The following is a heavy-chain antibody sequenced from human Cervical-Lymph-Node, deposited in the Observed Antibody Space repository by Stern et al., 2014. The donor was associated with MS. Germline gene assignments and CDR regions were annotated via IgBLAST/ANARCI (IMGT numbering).Heavy chain of an antibody. J-gene: IGHJ4*02. CDR2: IYYSGST. CDR1: GGSISSYY. Sequence: QLQLQESGPGLVKPSETLSLTCTVSGGSISSYYWSWIRQPPGKGLEWIGYIYYSGSTNYNPSLKSRVTISVDTSKNQFSLKLTSVTAADTAVYYCARVGQWLNLLDYWGQGTLVTVSS. D-gene: IGHD6-19*01. V-gene: IGHV4-59*01. CDR3: ARVGQWLNLLDY.